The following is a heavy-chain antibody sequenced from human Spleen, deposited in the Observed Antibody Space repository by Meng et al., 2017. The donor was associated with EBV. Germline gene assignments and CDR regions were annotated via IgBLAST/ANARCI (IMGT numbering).Heavy chain of an antibody. CDR2: IGPTGSAT. J-gene: IGHJ4*02. Sequence: QVQLVQSGGGLVKAGGSLRLFCAASGFTCSASYMSWIRQTPGKGLEWVSYIGPTGSATFYADSVQGRFTISRDNANNLLYLQMSSLRAEDMAVYYCAKVAGPYYFDYWGQGTLVTVSS. CDR1: GFTCSASY. D-gene: IGHD6-25*01. CDR3: AKVAGPYYFDY. V-gene: IGHV3-11*01.